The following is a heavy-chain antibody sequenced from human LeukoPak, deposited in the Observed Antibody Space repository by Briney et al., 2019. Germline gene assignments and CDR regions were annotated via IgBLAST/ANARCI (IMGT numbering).Heavy chain of an antibody. J-gene: IGHJ6*03. CDR2: IRYDGSNK. CDR3: AKDSSTSYSYYMDV. CDR1: GFTFSSYG. Sequence: PGGSLRLSCAVSGFTFSSYGMHWVRQAPGKGLEGVAFIRYDGSNKYYADSVKGRFTISRDNSKNTLYLQMNSLRAEDTAVYSCAKDSSTSYSYYMDVWGKGTPVTVSS. V-gene: IGHV3-30*02. D-gene: IGHD2-2*01.